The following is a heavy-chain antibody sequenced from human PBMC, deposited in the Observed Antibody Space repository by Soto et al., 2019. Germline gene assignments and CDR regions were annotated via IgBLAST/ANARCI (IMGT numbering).Heavy chain of an antibody. D-gene: IGHD2-2*01. Sequence: QVQLEQSGAEVKKPGASVKVSCKASGYTFTGYSIHWVRQAPGQGLEWMGWINPNNGGTNYAQNFQGRVTMTRDTSLSTAYMELSSLKPDDTAVYYCARVQYRLPPPQSWFDPWGQGTLVTVSS. CDR2: INPNNGGT. V-gene: IGHV1-2*02. J-gene: IGHJ5*02. CDR1: GYTFTGYS. CDR3: ARVQYRLPPPQSWFDP.